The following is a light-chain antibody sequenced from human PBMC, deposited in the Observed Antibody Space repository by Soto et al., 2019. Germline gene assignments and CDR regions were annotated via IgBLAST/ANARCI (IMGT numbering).Light chain of an antibody. Sequence: QSALTQPASVSGSPGQSITISCTGTSSDVGGYNYVSWYQQNPGKAPKLIIYDVSSRPSGVSNRFSGSKSGNTASLTISGLQAEDEADYYCSSYTSGSTLLVFGGGTKLTVL. V-gene: IGLV2-14*01. CDR3: SSYTSGSTLLV. CDR2: DVS. J-gene: IGLJ2*01. CDR1: SSDVGGYNY.